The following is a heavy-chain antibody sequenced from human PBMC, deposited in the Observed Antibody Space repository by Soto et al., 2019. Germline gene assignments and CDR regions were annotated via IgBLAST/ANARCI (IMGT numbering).Heavy chain of an antibody. V-gene: IGHV3-21*01. CDR2: ISSNSAYI. D-gene: IGHD6-13*01. J-gene: IGHJ5*02. Sequence: GGSLRLSCAASGFTFRSFTMNWVRQAPGKGLEWVSTISSNSAYIHYTDALRGRFTISRDNAKNSLHLQMNSLRAEDTAVYYCTRDASRDSSARGWFDPWGPGTLVTVSS. CDR1: GFTFRSFT. CDR3: TRDASRDSSARGWFDP.